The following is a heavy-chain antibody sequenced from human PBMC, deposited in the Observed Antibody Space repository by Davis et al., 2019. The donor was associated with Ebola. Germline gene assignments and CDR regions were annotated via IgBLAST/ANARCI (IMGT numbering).Heavy chain of an antibody. J-gene: IGHJ5*02. CDR1: GFTFSSYS. CDR2: ISSSSSTI. CDR3: ATSRGGYYDSSGYYPFDP. D-gene: IGHD3-22*01. V-gene: IGHV3-48*01. Sequence: GESLKISCAASGFTFSSYSMNWVRQAPGKGLEWVSYISSSSSTIYYADSVKGRFTISRDNAKNSLYLQMNSLRVEDTAVYYCATSRGGYYDSSGYYPFDPWGQGTLVTVSS.